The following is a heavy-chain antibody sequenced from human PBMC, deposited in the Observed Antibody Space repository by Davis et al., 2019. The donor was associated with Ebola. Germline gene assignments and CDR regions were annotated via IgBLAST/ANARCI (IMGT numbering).Heavy chain of an antibody. Sequence: GESLKISCAASGFTFSDYYMSWIRQAPGKGLEWVSYISSSSSTIYYADSVKGRFTISRDNAKNSLYLQMNSLRDEDTAVYYCARDPQLGARYYFDYWGQGTLVTVSS. CDR1: GFTFSDYY. CDR2: ISSSSSTI. V-gene: IGHV3-11*04. CDR3: ARDPQLGARYYFDY. D-gene: IGHD1-26*01. J-gene: IGHJ4*02.